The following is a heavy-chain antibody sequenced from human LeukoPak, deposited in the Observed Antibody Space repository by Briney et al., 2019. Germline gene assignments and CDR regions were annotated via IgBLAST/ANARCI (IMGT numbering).Heavy chain of an antibody. CDR3: VRGGGYCSGGRCYGTNDAFDI. CDR1: GFTFSSSW. D-gene: IGHD2-15*01. J-gene: IGHJ3*02. Sequence: GGSLRLSCAASGFTFSSSWMSWVRQAPGKGLEWVANIKEDGSEKCYVDSVKGRFTISRDNAKNALYLQMNSLRVEDTAVYHCVRGGGYCSGGRCYGTNDAFDIWGQGTMVTVSS. V-gene: IGHV3-7*03. CDR2: IKEDGSEK.